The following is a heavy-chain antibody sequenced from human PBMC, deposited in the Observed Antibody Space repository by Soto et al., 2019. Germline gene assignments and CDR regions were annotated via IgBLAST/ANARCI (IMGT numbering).Heavy chain of an antibody. CDR1: TTSISSSFG. D-gene: IGHD6-19*01. V-gene: IGHV4-4*02. Sequence: PSETLSLTCAVSTTSISSSFGWSWVRQPPGKGLEWMGEIYHSGSTNYNPSLKSRVTISVDKSKNHFSLKLTSVTAADTAVYYCARASSAIAVAGDWFDPWGQGTLVTVSS. J-gene: IGHJ5*02. CDR2: IYHSGST. CDR3: ARASSAIAVAGDWFDP.